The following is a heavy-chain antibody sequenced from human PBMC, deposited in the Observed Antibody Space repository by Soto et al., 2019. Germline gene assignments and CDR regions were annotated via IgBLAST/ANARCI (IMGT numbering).Heavy chain of an antibody. CDR2: IDYRGTI. J-gene: IGHJ5*02. CDR1: GGSIATSSYF. Sequence: KTSETLSLTCTVSGGSIATSSYFWAWIRRPPGKGLEWIGSIDYRGTIYNNPSLKSRVTISVDTSKNHFSLKLDSVTVADTALYYCSRRAPEGFDPWGQGTLVTVSS. CDR3: SRRAPEGFDP. V-gene: IGHV4-39*02.